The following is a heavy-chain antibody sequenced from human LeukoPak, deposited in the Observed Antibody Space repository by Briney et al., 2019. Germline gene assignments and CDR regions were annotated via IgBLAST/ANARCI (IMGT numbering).Heavy chain of an antibody. V-gene: IGHV3-66*01. Sequence: GGSLRLSCAASEFSVGSNYMTWVRQAPGKGLEWVSLIYSGGSTYYADSVKGRFTISRDNSKNTLYLQMNSLRAEDTAVYYCAKSVANYGFFDYWGQGTLVTVSS. D-gene: IGHD4/OR15-4a*01. CDR2: IYSGGST. CDR3: AKSVANYGFFDY. CDR1: EFSVGSNY. J-gene: IGHJ4*02.